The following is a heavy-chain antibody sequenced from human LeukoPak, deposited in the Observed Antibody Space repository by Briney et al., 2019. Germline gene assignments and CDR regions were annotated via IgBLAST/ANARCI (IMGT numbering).Heavy chain of an antibody. V-gene: IGHV3-9*01. CDR2: ISWNSGSI. CDR1: GFTFDDYA. J-gene: IGHJ4*02. Sequence: GGSLRLSCAASGFTFDDYAMHWVRQAPGKGLEWVSGISWNSGSIGYADSVKGRFTISRDNAKNSLYLQMNSLRAEDTALYYCAKGERDFGVVMHYWGRGTLVTVSS. CDR3: AKGERDFGVVMHY. D-gene: IGHD3-3*01.